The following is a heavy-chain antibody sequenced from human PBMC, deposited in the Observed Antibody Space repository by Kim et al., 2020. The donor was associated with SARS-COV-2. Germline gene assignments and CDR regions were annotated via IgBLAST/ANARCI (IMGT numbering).Heavy chain of an antibody. CDR2: ITGSGDAT. Sequence: GGSLRLSCAASGFTFSNDAMGWVRQAPGKGLEWVSGITGSGDATSYADSVKVLFTMSRDNYKNTLYLQMNSLRGEDTAVYYCAKRSGSYGYFDFWGQGTL. CDR3: AKRSGSYGYFDF. V-gene: IGHV3-23*01. D-gene: IGHD1-26*01. J-gene: IGHJ4*02. CDR1: GFTFSNDA.